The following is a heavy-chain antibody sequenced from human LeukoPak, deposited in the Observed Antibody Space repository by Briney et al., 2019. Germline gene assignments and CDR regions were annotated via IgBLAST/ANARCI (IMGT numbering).Heavy chain of an antibody. V-gene: IGHV1-18*01. D-gene: IGHD1-1*01. CDR3: ARDSPNWNLDIDYYYGMDV. CDR1: GYTFTSSG. J-gene: IGHJ6*02. Sequence: ASVKVSCKASGYTFTSSGISWVRQAPGQGLEWMGWISPFTGHTYYTPKLQGRITMTTDTSTNTAYMELRSLRSDDTAVYYCARDSPNWNLDIDYYYGMDVWGQGTTVTVSS. CDR2: ISPFTGHT.